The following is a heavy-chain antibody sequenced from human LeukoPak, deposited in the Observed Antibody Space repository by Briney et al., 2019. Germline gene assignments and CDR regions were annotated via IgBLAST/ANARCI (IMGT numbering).Heavy chain of an antibody. D-gene: IGHD2-15*01. Sequence: PGGSLRLSCAASGFTFSSYAMSWVRQAPGKGLEWVSSISSSSSYIYYADSVKGRFTISRDNAKNSLYLQMNSLRAEDTAVYYCARESRVVVAATETMGGMDVWGQGTTVTVSS. CDR1: GFTFSSYA. V-gene: IGHV3-21*01. CDR3: ARESRVVVAATETMGGMDV. CDR2: ISSSSSYI. J-gene: IGHJ6*02.